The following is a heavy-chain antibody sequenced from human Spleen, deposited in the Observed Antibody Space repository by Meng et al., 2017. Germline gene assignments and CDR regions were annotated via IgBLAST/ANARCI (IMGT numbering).Heavy chain of an antibody. CDR2: ISPIFGTA. CDR1: GYTFPDYC. D-gene: IGHD2-15*01. CDR3: ARGGYGSGGSCSAFRY. V-gene: IGHV1-69*01. Sequence: QGRLVQAVTAVKRPGASVRVCCKASGYTFPDYCLHWVRRAPGQGLEWMGGISPIFGTANDAQKFQGRATITGDESTSTAYMELSSLRSEDTAVYYCARGGYGSGGSCSAFRYWGQGTLVTVSS. J-gene: IGHJ4*02.